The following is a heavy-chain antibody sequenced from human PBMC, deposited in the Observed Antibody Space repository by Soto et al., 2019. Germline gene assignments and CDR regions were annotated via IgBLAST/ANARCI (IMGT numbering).Heavy chain of an antibody. CDR3: AAGGGLPRYY. D-gene: IGHD5-12*01. CDR1: GGSISRGGYS. CDR2: IYHSGST. Sequence: QLQLQESGSGLVKPSQTLSLTCAVSGGSISRGGYSWSWIRQPPGKGPEWIGYIYHSGSTYSNPSLMGRVTISVDRSKNQFALKLSPVTAADTAVYYCAAGGGLPRYYWGQGTLVTVSS. V-gene: IGHV4-30-2*01. J-gene: IGHJ4*02.